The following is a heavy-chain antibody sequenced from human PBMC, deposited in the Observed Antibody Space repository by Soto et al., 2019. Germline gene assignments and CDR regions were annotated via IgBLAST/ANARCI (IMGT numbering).Heavy chain of an antibody. D-gene: IGHD1-26*01. CDR1: GGSVSSGSYY. J-gene: IGHJ4*02. CDR2: IYYSGST. V-gene: IGHV4-61*01. Sequence: QVQLQESGPGLVKPSETLSLTCTVSGGSVSSGSYYWSWIRQPPGKGLEWIGYIYYSGSTNYNPSLKSRVTISVDTSKTQSFLKLSSVTAADTAVYYCAAHGNSGSYYGSNWCQGTLVTVSS. CDR3: AAHGNSGSYYGSN.